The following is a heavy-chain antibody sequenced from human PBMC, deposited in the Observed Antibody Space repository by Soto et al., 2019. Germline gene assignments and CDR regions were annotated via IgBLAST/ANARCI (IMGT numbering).Heavy chain of an antibody. J-gene: IGHJ4*02. CDR2: IYYSGST. V-gene: IGHV4-39*01. D-gene: IGHD5-18*01. CDR1: GGSISSSSYY. Sequence: SETLSLTCTVSGGSISSSSYYWGWIRQPPGKGLEWIGSIYYSGSTYYNPSLKSRVTISVDTSKNQFSLKLSSVTAADTAVYYCARCVDTAMVRYFDYWGQGTLVTVSS. CDR3: ARCVDTAMVRYFDY.